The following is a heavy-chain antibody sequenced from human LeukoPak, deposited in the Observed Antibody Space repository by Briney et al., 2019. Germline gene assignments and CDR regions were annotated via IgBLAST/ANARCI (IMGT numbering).Heavy chain of an antibody. J-gene: IGHJ4*02. D-gene: IGHD3-10*01. Sequence: NPSETLSLTCTVSGGSISSGSYYWSWIRQPAGKVLEWIGRIYTSGSTNYNPSLKSRVTISVDTSKNQFSLKLRSVTAADTAVYYCAGDDESGGSGSPRLGDWGQGTLVTVSS. V-gene: IGHV4-61*02. CDR2: IYTSGST. CDR3: AGDDESGGSGSPRLGD. CDR1: GGSISSGSYY.